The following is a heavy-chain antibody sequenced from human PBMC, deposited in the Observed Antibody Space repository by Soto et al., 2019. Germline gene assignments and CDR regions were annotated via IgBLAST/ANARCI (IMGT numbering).Heavy chain of an antibody. D-gene: IGHD2-21*02. Sequence: QVQLVESGGGVVQPGRSLRLSCAASGFTFSSYGMHWVRQAPGKGLEWVAVISYDGSNKYYADSVKGRFTISRDNSKNTLYLQMNSLRAEDTAVYYCAKGIVVGGNSKHYYYYGMDVW. V-gene: IGHV3-30*18. CDR1: GFTFSSYG. CDR2: ISYDGSNK. J-gene: IGHJ6*01. CDR3: AKGIVVGGNSKHYYYYGMDV.